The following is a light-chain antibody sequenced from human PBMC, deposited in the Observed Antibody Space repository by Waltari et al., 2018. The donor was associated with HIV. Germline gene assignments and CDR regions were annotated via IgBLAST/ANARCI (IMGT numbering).Light chain of an antibody. J-gene: IGLJ3*02. CDR2: DVS. V-gene: IGLV2-14*03. CDR1: TSDVGGYNS. Sequence: QSALTQPASVSGSPGQSITISCTGTTSDVGGYNSVSWYQQHPAKAPKIVILDVSNRPSGVANRFSGSKSGNTASLTISGLQAEDEAYYSCRSYTSRDTVVCGGGTKVTVL. CDR3: RSYTSRDTVV.